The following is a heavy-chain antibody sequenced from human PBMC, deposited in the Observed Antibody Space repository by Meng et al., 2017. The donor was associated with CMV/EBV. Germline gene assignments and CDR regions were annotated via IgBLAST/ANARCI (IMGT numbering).Heavy chain of an antibody. J-gene: IGHJ4*02. CDR1: GGSISSYY. Sequence: TVSGGSISSYYWSWIRQPAGEGMEWIGRIYGSGGNNYKSSLKSRVTMSVDTSRNQFSLKLSSVTAAATAVYYCARTDCSSTSCYLNYWGQGTLVTVSS. CDR3: ARTDCSSTSCYLNY. V-gene: IGHV4-4*07. CDR2: IYGSGGN. D-gene: IGHD2-2*01.